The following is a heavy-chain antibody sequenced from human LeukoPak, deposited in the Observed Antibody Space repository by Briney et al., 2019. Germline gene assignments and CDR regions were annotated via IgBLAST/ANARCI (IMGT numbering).Heavy chain of an antibody. CDR1: GYSFTGYY. V-gene: IGHV1-2*02. CDR2: INPNTGDT. D-gene: IGHD6-13*01. Sequence: ASVKVSCKTSGYSFTGYYMHWVRQAPGQGPEWMGWINPNTGDTNYAQKFQGRVAMTRDTSITTAYMELTRLTSDDTAVYYCARDRGSSWYFDYWGQGTLVTVSS. J-gene: IGHJ4*02. CDR3: ARDRGSSWYFDY.